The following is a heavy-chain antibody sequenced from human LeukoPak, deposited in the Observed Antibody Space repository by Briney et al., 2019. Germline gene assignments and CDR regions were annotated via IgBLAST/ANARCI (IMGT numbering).Heavy chain of an antibody. CDR1: GFTLSSYS. J-gene: IGHJ3*02. D-gene: IGHD1-26*01. CDR3: ARDRLHRGSQLPDI. V-gene: IGHV3-21*01. Sequence: GGSLRLSCAAFGFTLSSYSMNWVRQAPGKGLEWVSSISSSSSYIYYADSVKGRFTISRDNAKNSLYLQMNSLRAEDTAVYYCARDRLHRGSQLPDIWGQGTMVTVCS. CDR2: ISSSSSYI.